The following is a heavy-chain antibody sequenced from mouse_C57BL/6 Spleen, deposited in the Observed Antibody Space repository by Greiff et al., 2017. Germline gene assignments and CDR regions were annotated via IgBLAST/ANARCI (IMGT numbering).Heavy chain of an antibody. CDR2: IRLKSDNYAT. CDR3: TSRTGPGGY. Sequence: EVQLVESGGGLVQPGGSMKLSCVASGFTFSNYWMNWVRQSPEKGLEWVAQIRLKSDNYATHYAESVKGRFTISRDDSKSSVYLQMNNLRAEDTGIYYCTSRTGPGGYWGQGALVTVSA. V-gene: IGHV6-3*01. D-gene: IGHD4-1*01. CDR1: GFTFSNYW. J-gene: IGHJ3*01.